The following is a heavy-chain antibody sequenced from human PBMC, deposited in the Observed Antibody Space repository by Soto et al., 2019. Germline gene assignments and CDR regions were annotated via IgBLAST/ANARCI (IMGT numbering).Heavy chain of an antibody. CDR1: GFTFSTYG. V-gene: IGHV3-33*01. Sequence: QAHLVESGGGVVQPGRSLRLSCAASGFTFSTYGMHWVRQAPGKGLEWVAIIGYDGSNKYYADSVKGRFTISRDDSKNTLYLQMNSLRVEDTAVYFCARDASAYDGGWYPRGFDPWGQGTLVTVSS. J-gene: IGHJ5*02. CDR3: ARDASAYDGGWYPRGFDP. D-gene: IGHD6-19*01. CDR2: IGYDGSNK.